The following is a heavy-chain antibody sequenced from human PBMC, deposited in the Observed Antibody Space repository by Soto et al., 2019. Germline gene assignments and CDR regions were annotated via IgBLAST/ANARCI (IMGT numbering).Heavy chain of an antibody. D-gene: IGHD4-17*01. V-gene: IGHV3-21*01. CDR2: ISSSSSYI. Sequence: GGSLRLSCEASGFSFSSYSMNWARQAPGKGLEWVSSISSSSSYIYYADSVKGRFTISRDNAKNTVYLQMNSLRAEDTAVYYCARDQTTGDWFDAWGQGTLVTVSS. J-gene: IGHJ5*02. CDR1: GFSFSSYS. CDR3: ARDQTTGDWFDA.